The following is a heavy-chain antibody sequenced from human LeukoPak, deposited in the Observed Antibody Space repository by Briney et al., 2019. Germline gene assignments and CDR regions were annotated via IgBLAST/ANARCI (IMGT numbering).Heavy chain of an antibody. V-gene: IGHV3-30*18. Sequence: GGSLRLSCAASGFTFKTYWMHWVRQAPGKGLEWVAVISYAGNNEYYADSVKGRFTISRDNSKNTLYLQMNSPRAEDTAVYYCAKVESSGWYSIDYWGQGTLVTVSS. J-gene: IGHJ4*02. D-gene: IGHD6-19*01. CDR2: ISYAGNNE. CDR1: GFTFKTYW. CDR3: AKVESSGWYSIDY.